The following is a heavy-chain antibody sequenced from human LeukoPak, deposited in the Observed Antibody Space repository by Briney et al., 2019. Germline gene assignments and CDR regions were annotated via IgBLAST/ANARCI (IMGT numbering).Heavy chain of an antibody. J-gene: IGHJ3*02. V-gene: IGHV3-66*01. CDR2: IYSGGST. Sequence: GGSLRLSCAASGFTVSSNYMSWVRQAPGKGLEWVSVIYSGGSTYYADSVKGRFTISRDNSKNTLYLQMNSLRAEDTAVYYCAKNTYTLYDAFDIWGQGTMVTVSS. CDR3: AKNTYTLYDAFDI. CDR1: GFTVSSNY. D-gene: IGHD3-16*01.